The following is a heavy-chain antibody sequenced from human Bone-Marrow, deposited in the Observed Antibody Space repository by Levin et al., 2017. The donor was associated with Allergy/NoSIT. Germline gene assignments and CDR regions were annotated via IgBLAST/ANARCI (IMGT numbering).Heavy chain of an antibody. J-gene: IGHJ4*02. Sequence: GGSLRLSCAASGFTFSSYAMNWVRQAPGKGLEWGSTITGSGGSTKYADSVKGRFTMSRDNSRNTLYLQMNSLRVEDTAVYYCAKEKVPYCSSSSCYMPDYWGQGTLVIVSS. CDR2: ITGSGGST. D-gene: IGHD2-2*02. V-gene: IGHV3-23*01. CDR3: AKEKVPYCSSSSCYMPDY. CDR1: GFTFSSYA.